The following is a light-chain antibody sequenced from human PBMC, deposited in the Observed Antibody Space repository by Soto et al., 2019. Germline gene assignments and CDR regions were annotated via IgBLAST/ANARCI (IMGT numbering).Light chain of an antibody. J-gene: IGLJ2*01. V-gene: IGLV2-23*01. CDR1: SSDVGSYNL. CDR2: EGS. CDR3: CSYAGSSTVVV. Sequence: QYALTQPASVSGSPGQSITISCTGTSSDVGSYNLVSWYQQHPGKAPKLMIYEGSKRPSGVSNRFSGSKSGNTASLTNSGLQADDEADYYCCSYAGSSTVVVFGGGTELTVL.